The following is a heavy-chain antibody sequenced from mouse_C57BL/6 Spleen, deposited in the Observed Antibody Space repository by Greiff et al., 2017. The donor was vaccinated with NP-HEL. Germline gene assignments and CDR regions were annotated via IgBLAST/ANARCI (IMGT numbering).Heavy chain of an antibody. J-gene: IGHJ2*01. CDR2: IDPSDSET. CDR1: GYTFTSYW. D-gene: IGHD3-2*02. Sequence: VQLQQPGAELVRPGSSVKLSCKASGYTFTSYWMHWVKQRPIQGLEWIGNIDPSDSETHYNQKFKDKATLTVDKSSSTAYMQLSSLTSEDSAVYYCAREGTAQPYYFDYWGQGTTLTVSS. V-gene: IGHV1-52*01. CDR3: AREGTAQPYYFDY.